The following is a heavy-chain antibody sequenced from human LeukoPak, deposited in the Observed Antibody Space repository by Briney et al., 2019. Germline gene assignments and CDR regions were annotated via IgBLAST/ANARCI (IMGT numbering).Heavy chain of an antibody. V-gene: IGHV4-4*09. D-gene: IGHD5-24*01. CDR1: GVSISSYY. Sequence: SETLSLTCTVSGVSISSYYWSWIRQPPGKGLEWIGYIYTSGSTNYNPSLKSRVTISVDTSKNQFSLKLSSVTAADTAVYYCARQGRDGYNYGMEFDYWGQGTLVTVSS. J-gene: IGHJ4*02. CDR3: ARQGRDGYNYGMEFDY. CDR2: IYTSGST.